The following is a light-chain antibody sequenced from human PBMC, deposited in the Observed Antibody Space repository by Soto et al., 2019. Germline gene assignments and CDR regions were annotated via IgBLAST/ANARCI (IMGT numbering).Light chain of an antibody. CDR3: QVYNSALPG. CDR1: QGISKY. J-gene: IGKJ5*01. V-gene: IGKV1-27*01. Sequence: DIQMTQSPSSLSASVGDRVTITCRASQGISKYLAWYQQKPGKVPELLIYGATTLESGVPSRFSGRGSATDFPFTISGLQPEDVGTYYCQVYNSALPGFGQGTRLEI. CDR2: GAT.